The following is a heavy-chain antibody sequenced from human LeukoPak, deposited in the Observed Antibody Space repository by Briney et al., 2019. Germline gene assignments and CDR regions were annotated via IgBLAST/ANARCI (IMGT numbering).Heavy chain of an antibody. D-gene: IGHD3-22*01. CDR3: ARFHYYDSIDAFDI. CDR1: GGSISSGDYY. CDR2: IYYSGST. J-gene: IGHJ3*02. V-gene: IGHV4-30-4*01. Sequence: PSETLSLTCTVSGGSISSGDYYWSWIRQPPGKGLEWIGYIYYSGSTYYNPSLKSRVTISVDRSKNQFSLKLSSVTAADTAVYYCARFHYYDSIDAFDIWGQGTMVTVSS.